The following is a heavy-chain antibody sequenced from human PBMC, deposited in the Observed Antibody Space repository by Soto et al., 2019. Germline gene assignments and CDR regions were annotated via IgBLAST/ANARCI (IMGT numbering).Heavy chain of an antibody. J-gene: IGHJ4*02. V-gene: IGHV1-3*01. CDR1: GYTFTDYA. CDR2: MNAGVGNT. D-gene: IGHD5-18*01. Sequence: HVELVQSGADVKKPGASVTISCKASGYTFTDYALHWVRQAPGQRLEGMGWMNAGVGNTLYSQKFQGRITITRDTSASTAYMELTSLKSEDTAIYYCARDTGYTFGSLNYWGPGTLVTVAS. CDR3: ARDTGYTFGSLNY.